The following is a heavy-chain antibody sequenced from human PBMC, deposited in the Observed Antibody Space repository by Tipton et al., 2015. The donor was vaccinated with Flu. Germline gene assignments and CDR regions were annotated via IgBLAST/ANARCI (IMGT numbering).Heavy chain of an antibody. D-gene: IGHD2-2*01. V-gene: IGHV4-59*11. Sequence: TLSLTCTVSGGSISSHYWSWIRQPPGKGLEWIGYIYYSGSISYNPSLKSRVTISVDTSKNQFSLKLSSVTAADTAVYYCARGDCSSTSCLDYWGQGTLVTVSS. CDR3: ARGDCSSTSCLDY. CDR1: GGSISSHY. CDR2: IYYSGSI. J-gene: IGHJ4*02.